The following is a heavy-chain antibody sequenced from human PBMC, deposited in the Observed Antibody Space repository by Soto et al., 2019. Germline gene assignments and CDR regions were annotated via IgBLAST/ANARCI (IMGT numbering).Heavy chain of an antibody. J-gene: IGHJ4*02. D-gene: IGHD3-22*01. CDR3: AREPDDSSGYFYFDY. CDR2: IIPIFGTA. CDR1: GGTFSSYA. V-gene: IGHV1-69*13. Sequence: ASVKVSCKASGGTFSSYAISWVRQAPGQGLEWMGGIIPIFGTANYAQKFQGRVTITADESTSTAYMELSSLRSEDTAVYYCAREPDDSSGYFYFDYWGQGTLVTVSS.